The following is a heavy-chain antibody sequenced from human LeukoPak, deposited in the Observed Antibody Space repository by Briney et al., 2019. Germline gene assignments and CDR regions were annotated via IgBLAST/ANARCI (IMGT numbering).Heavy chain of an antibody. Sequence: ASVKVSCKASGYAFTGYYIHCVPHAPGQGLECMGWINPNSGGTNYAQKFQGRVTITRDTSINTAYMELSRLRSDDTAVYYCARDKQLDSAHYYYYYMDVWGKGTTVTVSS. V-gene: IGHV1-2*02. J-gene: IGHJ6*03. CDR1: GYAFTGYY. CDR2: INPNSGGT. CDR3: ARDKQLDSAHYYYYYMDV. D-gene: IGHD1-1*01.